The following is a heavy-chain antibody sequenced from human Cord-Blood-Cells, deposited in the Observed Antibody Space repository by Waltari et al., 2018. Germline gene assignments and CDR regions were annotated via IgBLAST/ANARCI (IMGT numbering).Heavy chain of an antibody. CDR2: IRYDGSNK. D-gene: IGHD1-26*01. CDR1: GFTFSSDG. Sequence: QVQLVESGGGVVQPGGSLRLSCAASGFTFSSDGMRVVRQAPGKGLEWVAFIRYDGSNKYYADSVKGRFTISRDNSKNTLYLQMNSLRAEDTAVYYCAKDSESGSYFGDYYYYYGMDVWGQGTTVTVSS. V-gene: IGHV3-30*02. CDR3: AKDSESGSYFGDYYYYYGMDV. J-gene: IGHJ6*02.